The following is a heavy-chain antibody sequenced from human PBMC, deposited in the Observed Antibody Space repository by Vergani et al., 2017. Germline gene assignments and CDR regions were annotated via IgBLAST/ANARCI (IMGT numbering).Heavy chain of an antibody. CDR1: DSSIMTNPY. V-gene: IGHV4-38-2*01. J-gene: IGHJ6*04. D-gene: IGHD3-10*01. CDR3: ARHRGSGGVFPSSYWYGMDV. CDR2: IHHSGDT. Sequence: QVQLQESGPGLVKPSETLTLTCDVSDSSIMTNPYWGWFRQSPGKGLEWIGCIHHSGDTHYNSSLKSRVSISIVSSSKFSLSLTSVTAADTAIYYCARHRGSGGVFPSSYWYGMDVWRDGTKVTVSS.